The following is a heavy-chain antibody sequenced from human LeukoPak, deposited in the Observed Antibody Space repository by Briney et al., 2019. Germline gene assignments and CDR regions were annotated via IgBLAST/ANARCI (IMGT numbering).Heavy chain of an antibody. CDR2: IYYSGST. J-gene: IGHJ4*02. V-gene: IGHV4-59*01. Sequence: SETLSLTCTVSGGSISSYYWNWIRQPPGKGLEWIGYIYYSGSTNYNPSLKSRVTISVDTSKNQFSLKLSSVTAADTAVYYCASIIVGATLDYWGQGTLVTVSS. D-gene: IGHD1-26*01. CDR1: GGSISSYY. CDR3: ASIIVGATLDY.